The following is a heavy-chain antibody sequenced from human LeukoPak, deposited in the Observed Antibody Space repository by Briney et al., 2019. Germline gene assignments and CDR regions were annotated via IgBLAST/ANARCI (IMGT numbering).Heavy chain of an antibody. CDR3: ATKGISWYDY. Sequence: GGSLRLSCAASGFTVSSNYMSWVRQAPGKGLEWVSVIYSGGTTYYADSVKGRFTISRDNSKNTLYLQMNSLRVEDTAVYYCATKGISWYDYWGQGTLVTVSS. V-gene: IGHV3-66*01. J-gene: IGHJ4*02. CDR1: GFTVSSNY. CDR2: IYSGGTT. D-gene: IGHD6-13*01.